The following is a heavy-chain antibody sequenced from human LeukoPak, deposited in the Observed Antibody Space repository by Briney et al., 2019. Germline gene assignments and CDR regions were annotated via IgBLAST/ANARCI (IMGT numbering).Heavy chain of an antibody. CDR3: ARHRAYSSASPFDY. V-gene: IGHV4-59*08. CDR1: GGSISSLY. D-gene: IGHD6-6*01. J-gene: IGHJ4*02. CDR2: IYYTGST. Sequence: SETLSLTCSVSGGSISSLYWSWIRQPPGKGLEWIGYIYYTGSTNYNPSLKSRVTMFVDMSKNQFSLRLSPVTAADTAVYYCARHRAYSSASPFDYWGQGTLVTVSS.